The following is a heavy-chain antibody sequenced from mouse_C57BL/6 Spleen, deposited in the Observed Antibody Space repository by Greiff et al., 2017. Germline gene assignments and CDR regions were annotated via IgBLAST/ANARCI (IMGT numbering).Heavy chain of an antibody. Sequence: VQLQQSGAELVRPGASVKLSCTASGFNITDDYMHWVKQRPEQGLEWIGWFDPENGDTEYASKFQGKATFTADTSSNPAYLQLSSRTSEDTAVYYCTTLMATVVATRGYFDYRGQGTTLTVSS. CDR3: TTLMATVVATRGYFDY. D-gene: IGHD1-1*01. V-gene: IGHV14-4*01. J-gene: IGHJ2*01. CDR2: FDPENGDT. CDR1: GFNITDDY.